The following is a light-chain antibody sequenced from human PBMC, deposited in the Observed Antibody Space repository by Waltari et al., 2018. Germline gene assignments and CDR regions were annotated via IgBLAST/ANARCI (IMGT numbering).Light chain of an antibody. CDR3: QQYNQWPPT. Sequence: EIPMTQSPVTLSVSPGERATLSCRASQSVSSKLAWYQWKPGQAPRLLIYGASTRATGIPARFSVTGSGTEFTLTISSLQSEDFAIYYCQQYNQWPPTFGQGTKVEIK. CDR2: GAS. CDR1: QSVSSK. J-gene: IGKJ1*01. V-gene: IGKV3-15*01.